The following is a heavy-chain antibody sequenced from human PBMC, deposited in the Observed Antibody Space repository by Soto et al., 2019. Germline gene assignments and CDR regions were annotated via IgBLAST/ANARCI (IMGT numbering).Heavy chain of an antibody. Sequence: EVQLIESGGGLVKPGGSLRLSCAASGFTFSTYSMNWVRQAPGRGLEWVSDITTSSSFRFYADSVKGRFTISRDDAKNSLFLHMNSLRAEDTGVYYCARDLGVALATLTRDLWGQGTLVTVSS. D-gene: IGHD2-21*01. CDR1: GFTFSTYS. CDR2: ITTSSSFR. V-gene: IGHV3-21*06. CDR3: ARDLGVALATLTRDL. J-gene: IGHJ4*02.